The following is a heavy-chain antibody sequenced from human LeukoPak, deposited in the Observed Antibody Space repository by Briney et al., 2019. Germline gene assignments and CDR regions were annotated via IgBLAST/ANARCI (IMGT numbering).Heavy chain of an antibody. J-gene: IGHJ4*02. CDR1: GYSISSEYY. CDR2: IYDSGST. CDR3: ARGRPIYDSSGYYCDFDY. Sequence: SETLSLTCAVSGYSISSEYYWGWIRPPAGKGPEWIGSIYDSGSTYYNPSLKSRVTISVDTSKNQFSMKLSSVTAADTAVYYCARGRPIYDSSGYYCDFDYWGQGTLVTVSS. V-gene: IGHV4-38-2*01. D-gene: IGHD3-22*01.